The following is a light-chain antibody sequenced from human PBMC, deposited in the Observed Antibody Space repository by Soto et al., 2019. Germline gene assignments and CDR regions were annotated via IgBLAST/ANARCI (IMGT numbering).Light chain of an antibody. J-gene: IGKJ1*01. Sequence: DIVMTQSPLSLPVTPGEPASISCRSSQSLQHSNGYNYLDWYVQKPGQSPQILIYLASNRASGVPERFSGSGSGTDFTLKISRVEAEDVGVYYCMQALQTPAFGQGPKVEIK. CDR2: LAS. V-gene: IGKV2-28*01. CDR1: QSLQHSNGYNY. CDR3: MQALQTPA.